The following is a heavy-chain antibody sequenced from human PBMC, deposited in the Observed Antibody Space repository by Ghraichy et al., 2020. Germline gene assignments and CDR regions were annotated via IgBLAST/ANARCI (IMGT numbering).Heavy chain of an antibody. CDR3: AILDGIHLYYFDS. D-gene: IGHD1-1*01. Sequence: VSYISSSSSTIYYSDSVKGRFTISRNNAKNSLYLQMNSLRDEDTTVYYCAILDGIHLYYFDSWC. J-gene: IGHJ4*01. CDR2: ISSSSSTI. V-gene: IGHV3-48*02.